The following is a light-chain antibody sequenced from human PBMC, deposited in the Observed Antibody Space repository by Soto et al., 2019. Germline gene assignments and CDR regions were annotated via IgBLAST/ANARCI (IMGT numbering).Light chain of an antibody. J-gene: IGLJ2*01. Sequence: QSVLTQPASVSESPGQSVTISCTGTSSDGGGYNFVSWYQQHPGKAPKLIIYDVSDRPPGVSDRFSASKSGNTASLTISGLQAEDEADYYCSSYTTTNTQVFGGGTKVTVL. CDR3: SSYTTTNTQV. CDR1: SSDGGGYNF. V-gene: IGLV2-14*01. CDR2: DVS.